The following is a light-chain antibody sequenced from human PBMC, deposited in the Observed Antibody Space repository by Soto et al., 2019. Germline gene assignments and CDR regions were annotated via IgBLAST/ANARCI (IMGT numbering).Light chain of an antibody. V-gene: IGKV3-20*01. CDR3: QQYGSSPPTWT. CDR1: RRVSSSN. Sequence: EIVLTQSQDPRSLSPGERAPLSGRASRRVSSSNLAWYQQKPGQAPRPLIYGASSRATGIPDRFSGSGSGTDFTLTISRLEPGDFAVYYCQQYGSSPPTWTFGQGTKVEIK. J-gene: IGKJ1*01. CDR2: GAS.